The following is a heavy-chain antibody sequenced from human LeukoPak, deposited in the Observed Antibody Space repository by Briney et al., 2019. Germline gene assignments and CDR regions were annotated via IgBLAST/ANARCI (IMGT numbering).Heavy chain of an antibody. CDR3: TTDSLVWGVGNFDY. CDR2: IKSKTDGGTT. Sequence: GGSLRLSCAASGFTFSNAWMSWVRQAPGKGLEWVGRIKSKTDGGTTDYAAPVKGRFIISRDDSKNTLNLQMNSLKTEDTAVYYCTTDSLVWGVGNFDYWGQGTLATVSS. CDR1: GFTFSNAW. D-gene: IGHD3-16*01. V-gene: IGHV3-15*01. J-gene: IGHJ4*02.